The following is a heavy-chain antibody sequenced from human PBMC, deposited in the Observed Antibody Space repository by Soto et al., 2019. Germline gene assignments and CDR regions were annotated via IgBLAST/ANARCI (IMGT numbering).Heavy chain of an antibody. J-gene: IGHJ4*02. D-gene: IGHD6-6*01. CDR3: AKGVYSSSSLLYFDY. CDR2: ISGSGGST. CDR1: GFTFSSYA. Sequence: GGSLRLSCAASGFTFSSYAMSWVRQAPGKGLEWVSAISGSGGSTYYADSVKGRFTISRDNSKNTLYLQMNSLRAEDTAAYYCAKGVYSSSSLLYFDYWGQGTLVTVSS. V-gene: IGHV3-23*01.